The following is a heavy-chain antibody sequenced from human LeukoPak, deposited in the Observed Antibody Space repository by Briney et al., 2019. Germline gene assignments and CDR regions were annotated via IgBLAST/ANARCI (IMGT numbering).Heavy chain of an antibody. D-gene: IGHD3-10*01. CDR2: VYYSGTT. V-gene: IGHV4-59*11. J-gene: IGHJ5*02. CDR3: ARDVARSGDLFGWFDP. CDR1: GVSMSSRY. Sequence: SETLSLTCTVSGVSMSSRYWSWIRQPPGKGLEWIGYVYYSGTTNSNPSLKSRVTISVDTSKNQFSLNLRSVTAADTAVYYCARDVARSGDLFGWFDPWGQGTLVIVSS.